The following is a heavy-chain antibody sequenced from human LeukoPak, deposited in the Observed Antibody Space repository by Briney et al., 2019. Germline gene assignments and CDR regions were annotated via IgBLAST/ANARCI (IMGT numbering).Heavy chain of an antibody. Sequence: SETLSLTCTVFGGSISSGSYYWSWIRQPAGKGLEWIGRIYTSGSTNYNPSLKSRVTISVDTSKNQFSLKLSSVTAADTAVYYCARGGLRYCGGDCYSDYWGQGTLVTVSS. V-gene: IGHV4-61*02. D-gene: IGHD2-21*02. CDR2: IYTSGST. CDR1: GGSISSGSYY. J-gene: IGHJ4*02. CDR3: ARGGLRYCGGDCYSDY.